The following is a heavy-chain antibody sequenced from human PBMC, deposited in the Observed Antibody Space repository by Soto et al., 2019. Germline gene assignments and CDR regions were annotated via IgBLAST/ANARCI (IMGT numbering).Heavy chain of an antibody. CDR3: AKARPRRTSGYCFDY. V-gene: IGHV3-23*01. D-gene: IGHD1-1*01. CDR2: VSASGLNT. CDR1: GFTFSTYA. J-gene: IGHJ4*02. Sequence: EVQLLESGGKLVQPGGSLTLSCAASGFTFSTYAMAWVRQAPGKGLEWVSGVSASGLNTDYADPVKGRLYISRDNSKNKVSLHLNSLRAEDTAFYYCAKARPRRTSGYCFDYGGQGTPVTVSS.